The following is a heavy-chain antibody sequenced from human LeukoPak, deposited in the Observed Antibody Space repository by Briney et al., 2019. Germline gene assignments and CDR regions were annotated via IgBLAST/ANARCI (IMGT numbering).Heavy chain of an antibody. D-gene: IGHD6-13*01. J-gene: IGHJ6*03. CDR3: ARAAIAAARIYYYMDV. Sequence: KPGRSLRLSCAASGFTFSSYAMHWVRQAPGKGLEWVSFISTSSSYIHNADSVKGRFTISRDNAENSLYLQMNSLRAEDTAVYYCARAAIAAARIYYYMDVWGKGTTVTVSS. CDR1: GFTFSSYA. V-gene: IGHV3-21*01. CDR2: ISTSSSYI.